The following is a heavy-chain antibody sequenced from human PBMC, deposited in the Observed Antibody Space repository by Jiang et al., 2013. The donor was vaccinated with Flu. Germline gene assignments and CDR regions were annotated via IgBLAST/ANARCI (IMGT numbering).Heavy chain of an antibody. D-gene: IGHD4-23*01. V-gene: IGHV1-2*02. Sequence: GAEVKKPGASVKVSCKASGYTFTGYYMHWVRQAPGQGLEWMGWINPNSGGTNYAQKFQGRVTMTRDTSISTAFMEMSRLKSDDTAIYYCARDRVYGDNALDYWGQGTLVTVSS. CDR3: ARDRVYGDNALDY. J-gene: IGHJ4*02. CDR1: GYTFTGYY. CDR2: INPNSGGT.